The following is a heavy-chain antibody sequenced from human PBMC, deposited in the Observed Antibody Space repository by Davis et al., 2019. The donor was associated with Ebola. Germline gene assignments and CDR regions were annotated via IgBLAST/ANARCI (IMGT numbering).Heavy chain of an antibody. Sequence: AASVQVSCKASGYTFSDHYLHRVRQAPGQGLEWVGMIDSTDGTINYAPSFRGRVTVTRDTSTTTVYMDLSSLRSEDTALYYCTTPGGQDSGYDVFDIWGQGTMVTVSS. J-gene: IGHJ3*02. D-gene: IGHD5-12*01. CDR2: IDSTDGTI. CDR1: GYTFSDHY. CDR3: TTPGGQDSGYDVFDI. V-gene: IGHV1-46*03.